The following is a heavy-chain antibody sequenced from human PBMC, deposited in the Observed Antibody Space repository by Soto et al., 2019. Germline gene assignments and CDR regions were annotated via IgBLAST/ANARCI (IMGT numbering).Heavy chain of an antibody. Sequence: QPGGSLRLSCGASGFTFSSHAMHWVRQAPGKGLEWVAIISYDGNNKYYADSVKGRFTISRDNSKSTLYLQMNSLRTEDMAVYYCARDASGAGTRWFDPWGQGTLVTVSS. J-gene: IGHJ5*02. D-gene: IGHD6-19*01. CDR2: ISYDGNNK. CDR1: GFTFSSHA. CDR3: ARDASGAGTRWFDP. V-gene: IGHV3-30-3*01.